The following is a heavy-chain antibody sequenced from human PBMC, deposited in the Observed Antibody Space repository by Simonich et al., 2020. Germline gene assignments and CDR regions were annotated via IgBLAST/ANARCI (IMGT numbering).Heavy chain of an antibody. CDR3: ACLGTGDAFDI. CDR2: IKQDGSEK. D-gene: IGHD3-9*01. J-gene: IGHJ3*02. V-gene: IGHV3-7*01. Sequence: EVQLVESGGGLVQPGGSLRLSCAASGFTFSSYWMSWVRQAPGNGLEWGANIKQDGSEKYYVDSVKGRFTISRDNAKNSLYLQMNSLRAEDTAVYYCACLGTGDAFDIWGQGTMVTVSS. CDR1: GFTFSSYW.